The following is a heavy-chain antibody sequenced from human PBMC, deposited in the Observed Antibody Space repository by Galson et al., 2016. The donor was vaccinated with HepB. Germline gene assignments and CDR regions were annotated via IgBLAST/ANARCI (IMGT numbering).Heavy chain of an antibody. CDR3: GRGDAFDI. J-gene: IGHJ3*02. V-gene: IGHV3-48*03. CDR1: GFTFSSYE. D-gene: IGHD3-16*01. Sequence: SLRLSCAASGFTFSSYEMNWVRQAPGKGLEWVSYISSSGSTIYYADSVKGRFTISRDDAKNLLYLQMNSLRAEDTAVYYCGRGDAFDIWGQGTVVTVSA. CDR2: ISSSGSTI.